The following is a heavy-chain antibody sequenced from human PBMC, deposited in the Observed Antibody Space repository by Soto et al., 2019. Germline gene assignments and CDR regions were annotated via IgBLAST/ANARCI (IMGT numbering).Heavy chain of an antibody. Sequence: EVRLVESGGGLVRPGGSLRLSCQVSGFTFRTYCMSWVRQAPGKGLEWVANINQDGTEKYYGNSVRGRFTISRDNARNSLSLQMRSLRAEDTAVYYCVRMDGWEQRPYYIDYWGRGTLVTVSS. V-gene: IGHV3-7*03. CDR3: VRMDGWEQRPYYIDY. J-gene: IGHJ4*02. D-gene: IGHD1-26*01. CDR2: INQDGTEK. CDR1: GFTFRTYC.